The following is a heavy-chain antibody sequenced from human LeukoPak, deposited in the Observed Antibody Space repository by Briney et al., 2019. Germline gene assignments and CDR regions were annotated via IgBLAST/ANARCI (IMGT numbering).Heavy chain of an antibody. CDR2: IYYSGST. CDR3: ARSPVVVVAANWFDP. CDR1: GGSVSSGSYY. D-gene: IGHD2-15*01. J-gene: IGHJ5*02. V-gene: IGHV4-61*01. Sequence: KPSETLSLTCTVSGGSVSSGSYYWSWIRQPPGKGLVWIVYIYYSGSTNYNPSLKSRVTISVDTSKNQFSLKLSSVTAADTAVYYCARSPVVVVAANWFDPWGQGTLVTVSS.